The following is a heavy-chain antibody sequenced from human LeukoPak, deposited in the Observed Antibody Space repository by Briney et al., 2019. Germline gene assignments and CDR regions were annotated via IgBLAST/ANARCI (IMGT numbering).Heavy chain of an antibody. D-gene: IGHD3-10*01. CDR1: GGSISSSSYY. J-gene: IGHJ4*02. CDR3: AAPGSGSYYH. CDR2: NWHIGST. V-gene: IGHV4-39*01. Sequence: SETLTLTCTVSGGSISSSSYYWVWLRQFPGKGREWIGSNWHIGSTYYNPSLKSRVTISIDTSKNQFFLKLSSVTAADTAVYYCAAPGSGSYYHWGQGILATVSS.